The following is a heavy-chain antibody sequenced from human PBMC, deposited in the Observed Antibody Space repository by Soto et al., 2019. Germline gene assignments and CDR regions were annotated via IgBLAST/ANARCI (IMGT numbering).Heavy chain of an antibody. J-gene: IGHJ4*02. CDR2: SIPVFGTA. CDR1: GGTFRNYA. D-gene: IGHD6-13*01. V-gene: IGHV1-69*01. CDR3: AIPLPKQQLVRGAFDH. Sequence: QVQLVQSGAEVKKPGSSVTLSCKTSGGTFRNYAINWVRQAPGQGLEWMGGSIPVFGTANYAQTFQGRFTITADESTSTAYMELSSRRSEDTAVYYCAIPLPKQQLVRGAFDHWGQGTLVTVAS.